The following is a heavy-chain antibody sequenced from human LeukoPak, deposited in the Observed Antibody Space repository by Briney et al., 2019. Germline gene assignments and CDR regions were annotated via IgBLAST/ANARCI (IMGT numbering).Heavy chain of an antibody. D-gene: IGHD6-19*01. CDR2: IYYSGST. CDR3: ARERRWYSSGRGAFDY. V-gene: IGHV4-59*12. CDR1: GGSISSYY. J-gene: IGHJ4*02. Sequence: SETLSLTCTVSGGSISSYYWSWIRQPPGKGLEWIGYIYYSGSTNYNPSLKSRVTISVDTSKNQFSLKLSSVTAADTAVYYCARERRWYSSGRGAFDYWGQGTLVTVSS.